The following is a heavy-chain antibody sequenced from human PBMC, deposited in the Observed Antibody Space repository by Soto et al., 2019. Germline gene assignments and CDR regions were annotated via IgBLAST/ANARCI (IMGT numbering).Heavy chain of an antibody. J-gene: IGHJ5*02. CDR2: IDPSDSYT. CDR3: AGEAAVADFDVGRSWFDP. D-gene: IGHD6-19*01. Sequence: GESLKISCKGSGYSFTSYWISWVRQMPGKGLEWMGRIDPSDSYTNYSPSFQGHVTISADKSISTAYLQWSSLKASDTAMYYCAGEAAVADFDVGRSWFDPWGQGTLVTVSS. CDR1: GYSFTSYW. V-gene: IGHV5-10-1*01.